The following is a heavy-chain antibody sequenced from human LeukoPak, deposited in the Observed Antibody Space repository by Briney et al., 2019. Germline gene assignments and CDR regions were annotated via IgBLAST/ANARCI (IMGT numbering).Heavy chain of an antibody. CDR3: ARGGIAAAGTLWFDP. Sequence: ASVKVSCKASGYTFTGYYMHWVRQAPGQGLEWMGWINPNSGGTNYAQKFQGRVTMTRDTSISTAYMELSRLRSDDTAVYYCARGGIAAAGTLWFDPWGQGTLVTVSS. D-gene: IGHD6-13*01. CDR1: GYTFTGYY. V-gene: IGHV1-2*02. J-gene: IGHJ5*02. CDR2: INPNSGGT.